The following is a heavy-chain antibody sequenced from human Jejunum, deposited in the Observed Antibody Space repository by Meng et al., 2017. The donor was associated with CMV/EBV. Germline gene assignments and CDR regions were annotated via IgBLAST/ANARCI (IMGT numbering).Heavy chain of an antibody. CDR1: GFSFSGYW. D-gene: IGHD5-12*01. J-gene: IGHJ4*02. CDR3: ARGSTGYGNFDY. Sequence: CAASGFSFSGYWMHWVSQAPGKGLVWVSRINGDGSSMSYADSLKGRLTISRDNAEKTLYLQVNSLTAEDTAVYYCARGSTGYGNFDYWGQGTLVTVSS. CDR2: INGDGSSM. V-gene: IGHV3-74*01.